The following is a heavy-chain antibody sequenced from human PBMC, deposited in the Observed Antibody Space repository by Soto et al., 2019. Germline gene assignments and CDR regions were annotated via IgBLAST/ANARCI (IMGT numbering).Heavy chain of an antibody. Sequence: QVQLVQSGSELKKPGASVKVSCKASGYTFTSYAMNWVRQAPGQGLEWMGWINTNTGNPTYAQGFTGPFVFSLDTSVRTTYLQIWSLKGEDTAVYYFSRDVGSYCSGGSCHPICFGPWGQGTMVTVSS. CDR1: GYTFTSYA. J-gene: IGHJ5*02. D-gene: IGHD2-15*01. V-gene: IGHV7-4-1*01. CDR2: INTNTGNP. CDR3: SRDVGSYCSGGSCHPICFGP.